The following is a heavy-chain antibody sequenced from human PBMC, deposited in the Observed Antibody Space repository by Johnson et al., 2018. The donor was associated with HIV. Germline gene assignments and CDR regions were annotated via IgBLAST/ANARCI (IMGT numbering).Heavy chain of an antibody. CDR3: ARGEGGTYLPDAFDI. V-gene: IGHV3-33*08. Sequence: QVQLVESGGRLVQPGRSLRLSCAASGFIFDDYAMHWVRQVPGKGLEWVAVIWYDGSNKDYADSVKGRFTISRDNSKNTLYLQMNSLRAEDTAVYYCARGEGGTYLPDAFDIWGQGKMVTVSS. CDR2: IWYDGSNK. CDR1: GFIFDDYA. D-gene: IGHD1-26*01. J-gene: IGHJ3*02.